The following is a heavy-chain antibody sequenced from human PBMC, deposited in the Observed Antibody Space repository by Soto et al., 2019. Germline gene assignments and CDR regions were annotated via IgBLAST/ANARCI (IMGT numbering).Heavy chain of an antibody. J-gene: IGHJ6*02. D-gene: IGHD4-17*01. CDR3: AGRTTGSKSYYYYYGMDV. Sequence: ASVKVSCKASGGTFSSYAISWVRQAPGQGLEWMGGIIPIFGTANYAQKFQGRVTITADESTSTAYMELSSLRSEDTAVYYCAGRTTGSKSYYYYYGMDVWGQGSTVTVTS. CDR2: IIPIFGTA. V-gene: IGHV1-69*13. CDR1: GGTFSSYA.